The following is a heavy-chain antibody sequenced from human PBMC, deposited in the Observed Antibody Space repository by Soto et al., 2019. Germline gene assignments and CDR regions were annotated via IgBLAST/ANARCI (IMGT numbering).Heavy chain of an antibody. D-gene: IGHD5-12*01. CDR3: ARGGGIVATIDY. Sequence: PSETLSLTCTVSGGSISSGGYYWSWIRQHPGKGLEWIGYIYYSGSTYYNPSLKSRVTISVDTSKNQFSLKLSSVTAADTAVYYCARGGGIVATIDYWGQGTLVTVSS. V-gene: IGHV4-31*03. CDR2: IYYSGST. J-gene: IGHJ4*02. CDR1: GGSISSGGYY.